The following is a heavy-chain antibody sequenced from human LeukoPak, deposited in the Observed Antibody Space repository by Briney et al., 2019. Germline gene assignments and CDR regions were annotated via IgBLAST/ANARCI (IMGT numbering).Heavy chain of an antibody. CDR2: IIPSFGIP. V-gene: IGHV1-69*17. CDR3: ARDFWGTMVRGDSMDV. J-gene: IGHJ6*02. D-gene: IGHD3-10*01. CDR1: GDAFNSHT. Sequence: SVKVSCKASGDAFNSHTINWVRQAPGQGLEWVGSIIPSFGIPSYAQKFRGRATISADTSTTTAYMDLTSLRSEDTAVYYCARDFWGTMVRGDSMDVWGQGTTVTVSS.